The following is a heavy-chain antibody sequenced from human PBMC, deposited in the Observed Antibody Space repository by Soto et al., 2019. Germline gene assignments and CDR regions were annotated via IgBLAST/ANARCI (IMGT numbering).Heavy chain of an antibody. CDR2: ISYDGSDK. CDR1: GFTFSSYG. CDR3: AARGYSYGNDAFDI. Sequence: ESGGGVVQSGRSLRLSCAASGFTFSSYGMHWVRQAPGKGLEWVAIISYDGSDKYYADSVKGRFTISRDNSKNMVYLQMNSLRAEDTAVYYCAARGYSYGNDAFDIWGQGTMVTVSS. V-gene: IGHV3-30*03. D-gene: IGHD5-18*01. J-gene: IGHJ3*02.